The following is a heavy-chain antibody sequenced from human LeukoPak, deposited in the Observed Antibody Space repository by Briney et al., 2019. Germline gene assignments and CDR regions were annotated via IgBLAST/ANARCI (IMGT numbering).Heavy chain of an antibody. Sequence: AGGSLRLSCAASGFTFSSYSMNWVRQAPGKGLEWVSSISSSSIYKYYADSVKGRFTISRDNAKNSLYLQMSSLRAEDTAVYYCARDGGSSWYFDYWGQGTLVTVSS. CDR2: ISSSSIYK. CDR3: ARDGGSSWYFDY. V-gene: IGHV3-21*01. D-gene: IGHD6-13*01. CDR1: GFTFSSYS. J-gene: IGHJ4*02.